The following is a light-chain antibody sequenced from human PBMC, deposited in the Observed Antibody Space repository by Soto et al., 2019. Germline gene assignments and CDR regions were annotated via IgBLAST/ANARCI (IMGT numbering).Light chain of an antibody. CDR1: QSVSSN. CDR2: GAS. CDR3: QQRSNWPPFT. V-gene: IGKV3-11*01. Sequence: EIVMAQSPATLSVSPGERATLSCRASQSVSSNLAWYQQKRGQAPRLLIYGASSRATGIPARFSGSGSGTDFTLTISSLEPEDFAVYYCQQRSNWPPFTFGQGTRLEI. J-gene: IGKJ5*01.